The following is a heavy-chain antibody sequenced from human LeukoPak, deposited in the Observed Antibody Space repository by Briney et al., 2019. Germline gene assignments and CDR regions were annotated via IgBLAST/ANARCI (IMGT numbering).Heavy chain of an antibody. D-gene: IGHD6-19*01. Sequence: SETLSLTCAVYGGSFSGYYWSWIRQPPGKGLEWIGEINHSGSTNYNPSLKSRVTISVDTSKNQFSLKLSSVTAADTAVYYCARDHLNGIAVAVINWFDPWGQGTLVTVSS. V-gene: IGHV4-34*01. CDR2: INHSGST. CDR3: ARDHLNGIAVAVINWFDP. J-gene: IGHJ5*02. CDR1: GGSFSGYY.